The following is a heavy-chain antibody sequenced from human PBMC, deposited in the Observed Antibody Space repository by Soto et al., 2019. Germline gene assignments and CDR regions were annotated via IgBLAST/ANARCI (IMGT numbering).Heavy chain of an antibody. CDR1: GFTFSSYG. CDR3: ARVHYVSGSYSPYYYYYGMDV. J-gene: IGHJ6*02. Sequence: QVQLVESGGGVVQPGRSLRLSCAASGFTFSSYGMHWVRQAPGKGLEWVAVIWYDGSNKYYADSVKGRFTISRDNSKNTLYLQMNSLRAEDTAVYYCARVHYVSGSYSPYYYYYGMDVWGQGTTVTVSS. V-gene: IGHV3-33*01. CDR2: IWYDGSNK. D-gene: IGHD3-10*01.